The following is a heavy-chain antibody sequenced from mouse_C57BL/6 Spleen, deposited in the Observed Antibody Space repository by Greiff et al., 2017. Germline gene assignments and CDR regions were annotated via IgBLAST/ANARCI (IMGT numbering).Heavy chain of an antibody. CDR3: ARKGENYDYDGGGYYAMDY. V-gene: IGHV2-2*01. CDR1: GFSLTSYG. Sequence: QVQLQQSGPGLVQPSQSLSITCTVSGFSLTSYGVHWVRQSPGKGLEWLGVIWSGGSTDYNAAFISRLSISKDNSKSQVFFKMNSLQADDTAIYYCARKGENYDYDGGGYYAMDYWGQGTSVTVSS. J-gene: IGHJ4*01. CDR2: IWSGGST. D-gene: IGHD2-4*01.